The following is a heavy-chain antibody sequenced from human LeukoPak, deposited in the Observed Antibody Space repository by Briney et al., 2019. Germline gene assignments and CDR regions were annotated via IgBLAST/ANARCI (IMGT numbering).Heavy chain of an antibody. V-gene: IGHV4-30-4*01. J-gene: IGHJ4*02. D-gene: IGHD6-13*01. Sequence: SQTLSLTCTVSGGSISSGDYYWSWIRQPPGKGLEWIGYIYYSGSTYYNPSLKSLVTISVDTSKNQFSLKLSSVTAADTAVYYCARVVAAAAVDYWGQGTLVTVSS. CDR3: ARVVAAAAVDY. CDR2: IYYSGST. CDR1: GGSISSGDYY.